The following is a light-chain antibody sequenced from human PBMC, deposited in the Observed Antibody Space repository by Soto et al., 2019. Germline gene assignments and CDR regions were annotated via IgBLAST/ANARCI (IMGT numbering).Light chain of an antibody. J-gene: IGLJ3*02. Sequence: QLVLTQPPSASGTPGQRVIISCSGSSSNIGSNPVNWYQQLPGTAPKLLIYSNSQRPSGVPDRFSGSKSGTSASLAISGLQSEDEADYYCASWDDSLNGWVFGGGTKLTVL. CDR1: SSNIGSNP. CDR2: SNS. V-gene: IGLV1-44*01. CDR3: ASWDDSLNGWV.